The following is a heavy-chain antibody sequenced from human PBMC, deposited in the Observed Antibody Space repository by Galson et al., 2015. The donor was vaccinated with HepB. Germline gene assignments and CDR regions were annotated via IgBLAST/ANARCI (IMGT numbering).Heavy chain of an antibody. CDR3: AKVRYDYYGTDV. CDR1: GFAFSSYG. J-gene: IGHJ6*02. CDR2: ISYDGSDK. Sequence: SLRLSCAASGFAFSSYGMLWFRQAPGKGLEWVAFISYDGSDKYYADSVKGRFTISRDNSKNTLYVQMNSLRPEDTAVFYCAKVRYDYYGTDVWGQGTTVTVSS. V-gene: IGHV3-30*18.